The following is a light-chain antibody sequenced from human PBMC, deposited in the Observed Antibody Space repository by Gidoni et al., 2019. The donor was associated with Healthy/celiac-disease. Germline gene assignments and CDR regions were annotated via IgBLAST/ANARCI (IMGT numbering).Light chain of an antibody. Sequence: SSDLTQDPAVSVALGQTVRITCQGASLRSYYASWYQQKPGQAPVLVIYGKNNRPSGIPDRFSGSSSGNTASLTITGAQAEDEADYYCNSRDSSGNHLDVVFGGGTKLTVL. CDR1: SLRSYY. CDR3: NSRDSSGNHLDVV. CDR2: GKN. J-gene: IGLJ2*01. V-gene: IGLV3-19*01.